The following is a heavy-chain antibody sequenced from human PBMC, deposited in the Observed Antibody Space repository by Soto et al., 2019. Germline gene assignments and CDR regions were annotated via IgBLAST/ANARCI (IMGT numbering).Heavy chain of an antibody. V-gene: IGHV1-69*13. CDR3: ARPDEGGYSSNHHYYYALDV. CDR1: GGTFRSYS. J-gene: IGHJ6*02. D-gene: IGHD3-22*01. CDR2: IIPIFDIT. Sequence: SVKVSCKASGGTFRSYSISWVRQAPGQGLEWMGGIIPIFDITNYAQKFQGRVTITADESTSTAYMELSSLGSDDTAVYYCARPDEGGYSSNHHYYYALDVWGQGTTVTVS.